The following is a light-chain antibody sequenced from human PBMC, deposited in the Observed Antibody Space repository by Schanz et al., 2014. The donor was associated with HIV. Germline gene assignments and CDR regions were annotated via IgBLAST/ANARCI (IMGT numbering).Light chain of an antibody. CDR2: EVT. CDR1: NSDINFYYY. Sequence: QSALTQPASVSGSPGQSINISCTGPNSDINFYYYVSWFQQHPGKAPQLMIYEVTKRPSGVSDRFSGSKSDNTASLTISGLQADDEADYYCCSYAATSNVLFGGGTKLTVL. J-gene: IGLJ3*02. CDR3: CSYAATSNVL. V-gene: IGLV2-14*01.